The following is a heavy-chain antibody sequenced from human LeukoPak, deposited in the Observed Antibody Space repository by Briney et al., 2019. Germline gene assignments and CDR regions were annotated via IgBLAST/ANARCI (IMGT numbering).Heavy chain of an antibody. Sequence: GGTLRLSCAASGFTFSAFGMNWVRQAPGKGLEWVSTITNSGGSTYYVDSVKGRFTISRDNSKNTLYLQMNSLRAEDTAKYYCTKDYCGKFCSAVWGQGTTVTVSS. J-gene: IGHJ6*02. D-gene: IGHD3-9*01. V-gene: IGHV3-23*01. CDR1: GFTFSAFG. CDR3: TKDYCGKFCSAV. CDR2: ITNSGGST.